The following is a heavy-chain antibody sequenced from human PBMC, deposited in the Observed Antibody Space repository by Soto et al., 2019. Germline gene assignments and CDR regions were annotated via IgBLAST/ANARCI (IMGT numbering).Heavy chain of an antibody. D-gene: IGHD5-18*01. CDR2: INYSGGT. CDR1: GGSISSYY. V-gene: IGHV4-59*01. Sequence: SETLSLTCTVSGGSISSYYWSWIRQPPGRGLECIGYINYSGGTNYNPSLKSRVTISVDTSKNQFSLKLSSVTAADTAVYYCARGGGYSYGGYYYGMDVWGQGTTVTVSS. CDR3: ARGGGYSYGGYYYGMDV. J-gene: IGHJ6*02.